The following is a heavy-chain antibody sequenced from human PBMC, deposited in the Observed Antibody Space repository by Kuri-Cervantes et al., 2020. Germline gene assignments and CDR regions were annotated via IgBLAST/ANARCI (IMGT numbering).Heavy chain of an antibody. CDR1: GFTFSSYD. CDR2: IGTTGDT. Sequence: GESLKISCAASGFTFSSYDMHWVRQATGKGLEWVSGIGTTGDTYYPGSVKGRFTISRENAKNSLYLQMNSLRAEGTAVYYCARGGAVVTLWGVYFDYWGQGTLVTVSS. CDR3: ARGGAVVTLWGVYFDY. V-gene: IGHV3-13*01. J-gene: IGHJ4*02. D-gene: IGHD3-16*01.